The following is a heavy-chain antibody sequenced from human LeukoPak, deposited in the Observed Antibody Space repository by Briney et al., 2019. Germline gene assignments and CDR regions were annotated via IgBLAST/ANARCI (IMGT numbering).Heavy chain of an antibody. CDR2: ISAYNGNT. CDR1: GYTFTDYY. Sequence: GASVKVSCKASGYTFTDYYMHWVRQAPGQGLEWMGRISAYNGNTNYAQKFQDRVTMTTDTSTTTAYMELRSLRFDDTALYYCARDDEEFGELSWFDPWGQGTLVTVSS. V-gene: IGHV1-18*04. D-gene: IGHD3-10*01. J-gene: IGHJ5*02. CDR3: ARDDEEFGELSWFDP.